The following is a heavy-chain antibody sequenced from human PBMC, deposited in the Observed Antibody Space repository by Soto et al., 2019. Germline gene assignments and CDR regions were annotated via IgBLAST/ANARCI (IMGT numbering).Heavy chain of an antibody. CDR1: GGSFSGYY. Sequence: SETLSLTCAVYGGSFSGYYWSWIRQPPGKGLEWIGEINHSGSTNYNPSLKSRVTISVDTSKNQFSLKLSSVTAADTAVYYCARGVRGPDYRLDYWGQGTLVTVSS. J-gene: IGHJ4*02. CDR2: INHSGST. D-gene: IGHD4-4*01. CDR3: ARGVRGPDYRLDY. V-gene: IGHV4-34*01.